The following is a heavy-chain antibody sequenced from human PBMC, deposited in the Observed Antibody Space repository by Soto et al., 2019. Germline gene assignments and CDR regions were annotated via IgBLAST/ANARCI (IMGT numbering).Heavy chain of an antibody. CDR2: IWYDGSNK. D-gene: IGHD3-10*01. V-gene: IGHV3-33*01. J-gene: IGHJ4*02. Sequence: QVQLVESGGGVVQPGRSLRLSCAASGFTFSSYGMHWVRQAPGKGLEWVAVIWYDGSNKYYADSVKGRFTISRDNSKNTLYLQMNSLRAEDTAVYYCARDFNMGGFGGPLLFDYWGQGTLVTVSS. CDR3: ARDFNMGGFGGPLLFDY. CDR1: GFTFSSYG.